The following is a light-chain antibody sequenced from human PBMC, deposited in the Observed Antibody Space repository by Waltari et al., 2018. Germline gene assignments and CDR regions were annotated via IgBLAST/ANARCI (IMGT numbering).Light chain of an antibody. J-gene: IGKJ4*01. V-gene: IGKV3-20*01. CDR3: QQYGSSVLT. Sequence: IMLTQSPGTLSLSPGERATLSCRASQSVNNNYLAWYQQKPGQSPRLLIYGASDRATGIPDRFSGSGSGTDFTLTISGLEPEDFAVYYCQQYGSSVLTFGGGTKVEI. CDR1: QSVNNNY. CDR2: GAS.